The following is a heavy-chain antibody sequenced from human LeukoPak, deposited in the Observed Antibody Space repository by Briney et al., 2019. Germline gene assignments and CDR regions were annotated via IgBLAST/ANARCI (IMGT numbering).Heavy chain of an antibody. J-gene: IGHJ4*02. Sequence: GGSLRLSCAASGFTFSSHAMGWVRQAPGKGLEWVSGISASGGSTYYADSVKGRFTISRDNSKNTLYLQMNSLRAEDTALYYCAKDGDSIAVAGYFDYWGQGTLVTVSS. CDR3: AKDGDSIAVAGYFDY. V-gene: IGHV3-23*01. CDR2: ISASGGST. CDR1: GFTFSSHA. D-gene: IGHD6-19*01.